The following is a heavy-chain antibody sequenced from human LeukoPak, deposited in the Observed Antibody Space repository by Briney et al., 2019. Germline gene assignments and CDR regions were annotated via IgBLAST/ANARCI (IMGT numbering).Heavy chain of an antibody. V-gene: IGHV3-23*01. Sequence: PGGSLRLSCAASGFTFSSYAMSWVRQAPGKGLEWVSSISDSAYITYYADSVKGRFNISRDNSKNTLYLQMNSLRAEDTAVYYCAKETVAAPPIDYWGQGTLVTVSS. CDR2: ISDSAYIT. CDR3: AKETVAAPPIDY. CDR1: GFTFSSYA. D-gene: IGHD6-19*01. J-gene: IGHJ4*02.